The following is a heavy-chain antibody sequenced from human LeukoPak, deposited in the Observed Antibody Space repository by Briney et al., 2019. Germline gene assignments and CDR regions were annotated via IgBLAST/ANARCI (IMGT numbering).Heavy chain of an antibody. CDR1: GGTFSSYA. J-gene: IGHJ4*02. D-gene: IGHD3-22*01. CDR2: IIPIFGTA. CDR3: ARGDSSGYYRGIFDY. Sequence: GASVKVSCKASGGTFSSYAISWVRQAPGQGLEWMGGIIPIFGTANYAHKFQGRVTITADKSTSTAYMELSSLRSEDTAVYYCARGDSSGYYRGIFDYWGQGTLVTVSS. V-gene: IGHV1-69*06.